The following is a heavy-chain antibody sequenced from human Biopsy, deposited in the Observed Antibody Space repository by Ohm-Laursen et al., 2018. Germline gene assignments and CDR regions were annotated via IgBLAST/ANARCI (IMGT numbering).Heavy chain of an antibody. D-gene: IGHD2-2*01. V-gene: IGHV4-61*01. CDR3: ARMPHFDY. J-gene: IGHJ4*02. CDR1: GYSISSDFY. Sequence: PSETLSLTCTVSGYSISSDFYWGWIRKSPGKGLEWLAYISYTGGITSNPSLNGRTTMSLDTSKNQFSLRLIYVTAADTAVYYCARMPHFDYWGQEILVTVSS. CDR2: ISYTGGI.